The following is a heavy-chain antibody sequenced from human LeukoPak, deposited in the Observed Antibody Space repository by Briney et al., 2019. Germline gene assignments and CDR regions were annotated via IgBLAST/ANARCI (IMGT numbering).Heavy chain of an antibody. CDR1: GFTFSSYW. J-gene: IGHJ4*02. CDR2: IKQDGSDK. Sequence: GGSLRLSCAASGFTFSSYWMSWVRQAPGKGLEWVANIKQDGSDKYYVDSVKGRFTISRDNAKNSLYLQMNSLRAEDTAVYYCARDPYGSGSYYKYWGQGTLVTVSS. V-gene: IGHV3-7*01. CDR3: ARDPYGSGSYYKY. D-gene: IGHD3-10*01.